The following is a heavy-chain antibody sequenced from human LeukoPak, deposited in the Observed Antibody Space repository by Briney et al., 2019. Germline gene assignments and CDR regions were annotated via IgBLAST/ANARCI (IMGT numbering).Heavy chain of an antibody. Sequence: GASVKVSCKASGYTFTSYGISWVRQAPGQGLEWMGWISAYNGNTNYAQKFQGRATMTRNTSISTAYMELSSLRSEDTAVYYCATRGSPQYRGSGWTHWFDPWGQGTLVTVSS. J-gene: IGHJ5*02. CDR3: ATRGSPQYRGSGWTHWFDP. CDR1: GYTFTSYG. D-gene: IGHD6-19*01. CDR2: ISAYNGNT. V-gene: IGHV1-18*01.